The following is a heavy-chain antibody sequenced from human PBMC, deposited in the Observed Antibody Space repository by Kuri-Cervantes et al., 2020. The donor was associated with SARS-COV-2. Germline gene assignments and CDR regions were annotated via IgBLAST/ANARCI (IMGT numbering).Heavy chain of an antibody. J-gene: IGHJ3*02. CDR1: GFTFSSYA. D-gene: IGHD3-3*01. CDR3: ARAFGRITIYAFDI. V-gene: IGHV3-23*01. Sequence: LSLTCAASGFTFSSYAMSWVRQAPGKGLEWVSAISGSGGSTYYADSVKGRFTISRDNSKNTLYLQMNSLRAEDTAVYYCARAFGRITIYAFDIWGQGTMVTVSS. CDR2: ISGSGGST.